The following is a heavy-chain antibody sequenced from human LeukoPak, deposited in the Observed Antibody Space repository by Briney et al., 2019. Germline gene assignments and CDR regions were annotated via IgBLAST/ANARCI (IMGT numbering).Heavy chain of an antibody. J-gene: IGHJ3*02. CDR1: GFTFSSYS. Sequence: GGSLRLSCAASGFTFSSYSMNWVRQAPGKGLEWVSYISSSSSTIYYADSVKGRFTISRDNAKNSLYLQMNSLRAEDTAVYYCARVMITFGGVDAFDIWGQRTMVTVSS. CDR2: ISSSSSTI. V-gene: IGHV3-48*01. D-gene: IGHD3-16*01. CDR3: ARVMITFGGVDAFDI.